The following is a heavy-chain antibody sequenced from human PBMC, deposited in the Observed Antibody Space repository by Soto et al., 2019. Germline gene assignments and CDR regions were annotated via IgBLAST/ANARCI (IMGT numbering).Heavy chain of an antibody. Sequence: PGGSLRLSCAASGFTVSSTYMTWVRQAPGKGLEWVTVIYSSGTTYYADSVKGRFTLSRDNSKNTLYLQMNSLRAEDTAVYYCARDRVESGYPEYFQHWGQGTLVTVSS. D-gene: IGHD3-22*01. CDR1: GFTVSSTY. V-gene: IGHV3-66*01. J-gene: IGHJ1*01. CDR2: IYSSGTT. CDR3: ARDRVESGYPEYFQH.